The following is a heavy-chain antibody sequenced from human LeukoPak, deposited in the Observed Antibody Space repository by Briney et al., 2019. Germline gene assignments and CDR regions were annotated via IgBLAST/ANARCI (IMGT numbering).Heavy chain of an antibody. Sequence: ASVKVSCKASGYTFTGYYMHWVRHAPGQGLEWMGWINPNSGGTNYAQKFQGRVTMTRDTSISTAYMELSRLRSDDTAVYYCARDGSGSQDYYYYYMDVWGKGTTVTVSS. CDR2: INPNSGGT. CDR1: GYTFTGYY. J-gene: IGHJ6*03. D-gene: IGHD3-10*01. CDR3: ARDGSGSQDYYYYYMDV. V-gene: IGHV1-2*02.